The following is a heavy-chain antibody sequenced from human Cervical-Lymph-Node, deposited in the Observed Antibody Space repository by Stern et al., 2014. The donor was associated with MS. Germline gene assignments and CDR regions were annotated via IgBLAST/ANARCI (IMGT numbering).Heavy chain of an antibody. V-gene: IGHV3-7*01. CDR3: ARDYVVRGIIGWYFDL. CDR2: LKQDGTEK. Sequence: EVQLVESGGGLVQPGGSLRLSCAASGFTFRSYWMSWVRQTPGKRLEWVANLKQDGTEKYYVDSVKGRFTISRDNAENSLYLQLSSLTAEDTAVYYCARDYVVRGIIGWYFDLWGRGTLVTVSP. D-gene: IGHD3-10*01. J-gene: IGHJ2*01. CDR1: GFTFRSYW.